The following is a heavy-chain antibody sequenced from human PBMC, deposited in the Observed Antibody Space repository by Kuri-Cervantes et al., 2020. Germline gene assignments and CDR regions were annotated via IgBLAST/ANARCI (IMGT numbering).Heavy chain of an antibody. D-gene: IGHD5-24*01. J-gene: IGHJ2*01. Sequence: GESLKISCAASGFTFSDYYITWIRQAPGKGLEWVSYISGNGHTIYYADSVKGRFTISRDNAKNSLYLQMNSLRAEDTAAYYCARGCRDDYNNYWYFDLWGRGTLVTVSS. CDR2: ISGNGHTI. CDR3: ARGCRDDYNNYWYFDL. CDR1: GFTFSDYY. V-gene: IGHV3-11*01.